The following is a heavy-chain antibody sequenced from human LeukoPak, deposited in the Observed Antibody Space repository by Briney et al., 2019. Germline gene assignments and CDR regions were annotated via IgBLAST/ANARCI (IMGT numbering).Heavy chain of an antibody. V-gene: IGHV3-23*01. Sequence: GGSLRLSCAASGFTFSNYAMTWVRQAPGKGLEWVSAISGSGLTTYYADSVRGRFTISRDNFRNTLYLQMNSLRAEDTAVYFCAVGATVERLLSYLVYWGQGTLATVSS. D-gene: IGHD3-3*01. CDR1: GFTFSNYA. CDR3: AVGATVERLLSYLVY. CDR2: ISGSGLTT. J-gene: IGHJ4*02.